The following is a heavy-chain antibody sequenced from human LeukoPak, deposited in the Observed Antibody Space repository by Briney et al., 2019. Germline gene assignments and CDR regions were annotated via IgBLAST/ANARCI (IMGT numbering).Heavy chain of an antibody. CDR2: ISSSSSYI. V-gene: IGHV3-21*01. J-gene: IGHJ4*02. CDR1: GFTFSSYS. CDR3: ARDPSGSYDY. Sequence: WGSLRLSCAASGFTFSSYSMNWVRQVPGKGLEWVSSISSSSSYIYYADSVKGRFTISRDNAKNSLYLQMNSLRAEDTAVYYCARDPSGSYDYWGQGTLVTVSS. D-gene: IGHD1-26*01.